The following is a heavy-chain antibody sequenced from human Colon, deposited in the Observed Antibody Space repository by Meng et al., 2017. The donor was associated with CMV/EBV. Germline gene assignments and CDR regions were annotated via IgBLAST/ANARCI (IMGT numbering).Heavy chain of an antibody. CDR1: GYSFTNYN. CDR3: ARGVSRTPYYYYGMDV. J-gene: IGHJ6*02. Sequence: ASVKVSCKASGYSFTNYNINWVRQAPGQGLEWMGWISTYNGNTNYAQNFQGRVTMTTDTSTSTVYMELRSLRSDDTAVYYCARGVSRTPYYYYGMDVWGQGTTVTVSS. CDR2: ISTYNGNT. V-gene: IGHV1-18*04.